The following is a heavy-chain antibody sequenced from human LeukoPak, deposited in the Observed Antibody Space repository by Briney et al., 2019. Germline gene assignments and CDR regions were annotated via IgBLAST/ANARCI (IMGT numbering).Heavy chain of an antibody. V-gene: IGHV3-23*01. CDR1: GFTFSSYA. CDR3: AKDVGDYGTYYFDY. Sequence: PGGSLRLSCAASGFTFSSYAMSWVRQAPGKGLEWVSAISGSGGSTYYADSVKGRFTISRDNSKNTLYLQVNSLRAEDTAVYYCAKDVGDYGTYYFDYWGQGTLVTVSS. CDR2: ISGSGGST. J-gene: IGHJ4*02. D-gene: IGHD4-17*01.